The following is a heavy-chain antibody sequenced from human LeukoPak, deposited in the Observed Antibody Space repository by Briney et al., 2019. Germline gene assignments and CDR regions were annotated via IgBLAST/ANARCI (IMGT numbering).Heavy chain of an antibody. CDR1: GGSISSGGYY. CDR3: ARQSDYTDYAFDD. D-gene: IGHD2-2*01. CDR2: IYYSGST. V-gene: IGHV4-39*01. J-gene: IGHJ4*02. Sequence: PSETLSLTCTVSGGSISSGGYYWSWIRQHPGKGLEWIGYIYYSGSTYYNPSLKSRLTISVDTSRNHFYLKLSSVTAADTAVYYCARQSDYTDYAFDDWGQGSLVTVSS.